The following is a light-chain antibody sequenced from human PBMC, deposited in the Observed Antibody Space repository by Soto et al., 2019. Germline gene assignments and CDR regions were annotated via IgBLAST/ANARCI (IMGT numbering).Light chain of an antibody. J-gene: IGKJ4*01. Sequence: QMTQSPPSLSASVGDRVTITCRASQGIGSALGWYQQKPGKDPQILIYAASILQSGVPSRFSGSGSCTDFTLTIRSLQPEYFATYYCLQDYDYPLTFGGGTKLEI. CDR3: LQDYDYPLT. CDR2: AAS. V-gene: IGKV1-6*01. CDR1: QGIGSA.